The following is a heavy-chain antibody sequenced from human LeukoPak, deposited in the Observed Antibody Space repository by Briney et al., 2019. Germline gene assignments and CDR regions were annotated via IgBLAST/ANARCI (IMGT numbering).Heavy chain of an antibody. CDR1: GGSISSYY. J-gene: IGHJ3*02. V-gene: IGHV4-4*09. Sequence: SETLSLTCTVSGGSISSYYWSWIRQPPGKGLEWIGYIYTSGSTNYNPSLKSRVTISVDTSKNQFSLKLSSVTAADTAVYYCATVHSSGLGYDAFDIWGQGTMVTVSS. CDR2: IYTSGST. D-gene: IGHD3-22*01. CDR3: ATVHSSGLGYDAFDI.